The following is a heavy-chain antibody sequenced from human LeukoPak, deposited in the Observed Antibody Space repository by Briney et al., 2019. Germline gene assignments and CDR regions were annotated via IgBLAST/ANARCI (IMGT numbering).Heavy chain of an antibody. CDR1: GFTFDDYA. CDR3: ARGVVLGY. Sequence: PGGSLRLSCAASGFTFDDYAMHWVRQAPGKGLEWVSGISWNSGSIGYADSVKGRFTISRDNSKNTLYLQMNSLRAEDTAVYYCARGVVLGYWGQGTLVTVSS. J-gene: IGHJ4*02. D-gene: IGHD2-15*01. V-gene: IGHV3-9*01. CDR2: ISWNSGSI.